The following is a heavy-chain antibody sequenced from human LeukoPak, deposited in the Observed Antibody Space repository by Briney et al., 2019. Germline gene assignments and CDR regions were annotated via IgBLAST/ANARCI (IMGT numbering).Heavy chain of an antibody. CDR3: ARGVYYYYNMDV. Sequence: SETLSLSCAVSGGSIRSYYWSWIRQPAGKGLEWIGRIYTSGSTNYNPSLKSRVTISVDTSKNQFSLKLSSVTAADTAVYYCARGVYYYYNMDVWGKGTTVTVSS. CDR1: GGSIRSYY. V-gene: IGHV4-4*07. CDR2: IYTSGST. J-gene: IGHJ6*03.